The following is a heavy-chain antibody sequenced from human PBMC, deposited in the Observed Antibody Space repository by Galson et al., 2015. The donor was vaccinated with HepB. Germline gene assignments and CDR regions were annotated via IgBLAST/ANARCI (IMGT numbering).Heavy chain of an antibody. CDR1: GGTFSSYA. CDR3: ARDRSPAITIFGVVIIGAYYYYYGMDV. J-gene: IGHJ6*02. Sequence: SVKVSCKASGGTFSSYAISWVRQAPGQGLEWMGGIIPIFGTANYAQKSQGRVTITADESTSTAYMELSSLRSEDTAVYYCARDRSPAITIFGVVIIGAYYYYYGMDVWGQGTTVTVSS. V-gene: IGHV1-69*13. D-gene: IGHD3-3*01. CDR2: IIPIFGTA.